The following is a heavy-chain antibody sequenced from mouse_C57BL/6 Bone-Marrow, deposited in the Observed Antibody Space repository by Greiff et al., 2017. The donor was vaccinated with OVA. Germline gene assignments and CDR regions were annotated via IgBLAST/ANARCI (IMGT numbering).Heavy chain of an antibody. CDR1: GFTFSSYA. CDR3: ARDYYGSSYYFDY. Sequence: EVKLVESGGGLVKPGGSLKLSCAASGFTFSSYAMSWVRQTPEKRLEWVATISDGGSYTYYPDNVKGRFTISRDNAKNNLYLQMSHLKSEDPAMYYCARDYYGSSYYFDYWGQGTTLTVSP. J-gene: IGHJ2*01. CDR2: ISDGGSYT. V-gene: IGHV5-4*01. D-gene: IGHD1-1*01.